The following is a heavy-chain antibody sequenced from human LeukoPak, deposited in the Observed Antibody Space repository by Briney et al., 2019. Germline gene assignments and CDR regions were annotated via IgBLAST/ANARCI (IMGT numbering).Heavy chain of an antibody. D-gene: IGHD1-14*01. Sequence: VMVSCKASGYTFTSYDINWVRQATGQGLEWMGWMNPNSGNTGYAQKFQGRVTMTRNTSISTAYMELSSLRSEDTAVYYCARASFVPRKTRFDPWGQGTLVTVSS. CDR2: MNPNSGNT. CDR1: GYTFTSYD. CDR3: ARASFVPRKTRFDP. V-gene: IGHV1-8*01. J-gene: IGHJ5*02.